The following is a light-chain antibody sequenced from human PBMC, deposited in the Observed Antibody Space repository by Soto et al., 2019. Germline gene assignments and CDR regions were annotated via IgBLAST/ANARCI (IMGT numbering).Light chain of an antibody. CDR1: QSISSW. CDR3: QQYNDYPWT. V-gene: IGKV1-5*03. J-gene: IGKJ1*01. Sequence: DIQMTQSPSTLSTSVGDRVTITCRASQSISSWLAWYQQKPGKAPKLLIYKASSLESGVPSRFSVSGSETEFTLTISSLQPDDFATYYCQQYNDYPWTFGQGTKVEIK. CDR2: KAS.